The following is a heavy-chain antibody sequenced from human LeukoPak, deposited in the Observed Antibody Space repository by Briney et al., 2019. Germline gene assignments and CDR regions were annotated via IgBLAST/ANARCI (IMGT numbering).Heavy chain of an antibody. J-gene: IGHJ4*02. CDR3: ARDREYQLLSFLDY. D-gene: IGHD2-2*01. CDR2: INWNGGST. V-gene: IGHV3-20*04. CDR1: GFTFDDYG. Sequence: PGGSLRLSCSASGFTFDDYGMSWVRQAPGKGLEWVPGINWNGGSTGYADSVKGRFTISRDNAKNSLYLQMNSLRAEDTALYYCARDREYQLLSFLDYWGQGTLVTVSS.